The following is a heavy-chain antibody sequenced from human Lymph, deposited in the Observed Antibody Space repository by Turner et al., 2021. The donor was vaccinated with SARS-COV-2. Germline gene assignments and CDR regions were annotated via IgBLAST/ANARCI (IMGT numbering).Heavy chain of an antibody. CDR2: IYPGGST. V-gene: IGHV3-66*01. D-gene: IGHD4-17*01. CDR3: ARVYGDYVP. J-gene: IGHJ5*02. CDR1: GFTFSSYA. Sequence: EVQLLESGGGLVQPGGSLRLSCAASGFTFSSYAMSWVRQAPGKGLEWVSLIYPGGSTYYADSVKGRFTISRDNSKNTLYLQMNSLRAEDTAVYYCARVYGDYVPWGQGTLVTVSS.